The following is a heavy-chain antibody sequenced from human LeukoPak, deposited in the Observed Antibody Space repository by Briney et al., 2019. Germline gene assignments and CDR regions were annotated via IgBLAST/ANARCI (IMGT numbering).Heavy chain of an antibody. J-gene: IGHJ4*02. V-gene: IGHV4-59*08. CDR2: IYYSGSS. CDR3: VRRTSGSYSDY. D-gene: IGHD1-26*01. Sequence: SETLSLTCTVSGGSISSFYWTWIRQPPGKGLEWIGYIYYSGSSNYNPSLKSRVTISIDTSKNQFSLKLNSVTAADTAVYYCVRRTSGSYSDYWGQGTLVTVSS. CDR1: GGSISSFY.